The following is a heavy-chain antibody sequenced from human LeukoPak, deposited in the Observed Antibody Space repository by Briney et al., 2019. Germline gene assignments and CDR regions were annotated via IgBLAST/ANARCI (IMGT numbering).Heavy chain of an antibody. J-gene: IGHJ4*02. V-gene: IGHV1-69*06. CDR3: ARVSWDCSGGSCYSDY. D-gene: IGHD2-15*01. Sequence: GASVKVSCKASGGTFSSYAISWVRQAPGQGLEWMGGIIPIFGTANYAQKFQGRVTITADKSTSTAYMELSSLRSADTAVYYCARVSWDCSGGSCYSDYWGQGTLVTVSS. CDR2: IIPIFGTA. CDR1: GGTFSSYA.